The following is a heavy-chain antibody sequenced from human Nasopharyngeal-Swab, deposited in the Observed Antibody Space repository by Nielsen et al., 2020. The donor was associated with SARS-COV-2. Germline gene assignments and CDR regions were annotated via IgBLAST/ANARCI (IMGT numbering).Heavy chain of an antibody. Sequence: ASVKVSCKASGYTFTGYYIHWVRQAPGQGLEWMGRINPYSGGTNYAQKFQGRVTMTRDTSISTACMELSRLRSDDTAVYYCARDYCGGDCFPDSWGQGTLVTVSS. V-gene: IGHV1-2*06. D-gene: IGHD2-21*02. CDR2: INPYSGGT. J-gene: IGHJ4*02. CDR1: GYTFTGYY. CDR3: ARDYCGGDCFPDS.